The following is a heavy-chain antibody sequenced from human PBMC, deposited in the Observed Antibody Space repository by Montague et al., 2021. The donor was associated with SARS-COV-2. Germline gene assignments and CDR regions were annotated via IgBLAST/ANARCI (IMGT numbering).Heavy chain of an antibody. CDR3: ARLTFPAIASALYFDY. D-gene: IGHD6-13*01. J-gene: IGHJ4*02. CDR1: GVSISGSTYY. CDR2: IYHTGST. Sequence: SETLSLTCAVSGVSISGSTYYWGWIRQPPGKGLEWIGNIYHTGSTYYKSSLKSRVTIFQDTSKNQFSMRLKSLTAADTAVYYCARLTFPAIASALYFDYWGQGTLVTVSS. V-gene: IGHV4-39*01.